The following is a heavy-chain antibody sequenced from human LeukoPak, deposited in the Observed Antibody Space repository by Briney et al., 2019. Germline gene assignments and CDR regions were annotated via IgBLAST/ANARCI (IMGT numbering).Heavy chain of an antibody. J-gene: IGHJ3*02. V-gene: IGHV3-15*01. CDR1: GFTFSNAW. D-gene: IGHD6-19*01. CDR2: IKSKTDGGTT. CDR3: ARDTPPYSSGHWYVDAFDI. Sequence: GGSLRLSCAASGFTFSNAWMSWVRQAPGKGLEWVGRIKSKTDGGTTDYAAPVKGRFTISRDDSKNTLYLQMNSLRAEDTAVYYCARDTPPYSSGHWYVDAFDIWGQGTMVTVSS.